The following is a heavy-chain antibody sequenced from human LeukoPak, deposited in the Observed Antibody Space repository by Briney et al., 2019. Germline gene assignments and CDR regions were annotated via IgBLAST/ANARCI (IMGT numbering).Heavy chain of an antibody. D-gene: IGHD6-13*01. V-gene: IGHV3-64D*09. CDR3: VKSYSSSWYIDY. CDR2: ISSNGGST. Sequence: GQSLRLSCSASGFTFSSYAMHWGRQAPGKGLEYVSAISSNGGSTYYADSVRGRFTISRDNSKNTLYLQMSSLRAEDTAVYYCVKSYSSSWYIDYWGQGTLVTVSS. J-gene: IGHJ4*02. CDR1: GFTFSSYA.